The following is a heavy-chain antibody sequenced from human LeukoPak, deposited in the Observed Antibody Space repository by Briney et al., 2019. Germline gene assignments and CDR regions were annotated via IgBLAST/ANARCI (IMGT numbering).Heavy chain of an antibody. CDR1: GYALTELS. D-gene: IGHD3-9*01. CDR3: AISGGNVLRYFDWFG. CDR2: FDPEDGET. Sequence: ASVKVSCKVSGYALTELSMHWVRQAPGKGLEWMGGFDPEDGETIYAQKFQGRVTMTEDTSTDTAYMELSSLRSEDTAVYYCAISGGNVLRYFDWFGWGQGTLVTVSS. J-gene: IGHJ4*02. V-gene: IGHV1-24*01.